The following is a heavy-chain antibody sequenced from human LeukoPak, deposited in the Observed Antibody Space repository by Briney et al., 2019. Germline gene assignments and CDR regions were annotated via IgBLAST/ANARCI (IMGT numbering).Heavy chain of an antibody. Sequence: ASVKVSCKASGYTFTGYYMHWVRQAPGQGLEWMGWISAYNGNTNYAQKLQGRVTMTTDTSTSTAYMELRSLRSDDTAVYYCAREGFDSSSWYVDYWGQGTLVTVSS. CDR3: AREGFDSSSWYVDY. V-gene: IGHV1-18*04. CDR1: GYTFTGYY. CDR2: ISAYNGNT. D-gene: IGHD6-13*01. J-gene: IGHJ4*02.